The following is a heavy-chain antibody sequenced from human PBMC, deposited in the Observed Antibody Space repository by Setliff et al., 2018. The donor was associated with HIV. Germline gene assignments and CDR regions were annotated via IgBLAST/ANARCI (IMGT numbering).Heavy chain of an antibody. J-gene: IGHJ4*02. D-gene: IGHD1-26*01. Sequence: ASVQVPCKASGYPFTTYGISWVRQAPAQGFEWMGWINTETGNPMYAQGFRGRFVFSLDTSVSTTSLQINSLKAEDTAVYYCARVGSYWSTFDYWGQGALVT. CDR2: INTETGNP. CDR3: ARVGSYWSTFDY. V-gene: IGHV7-4-1*02. CDR1: GYPFTTYG.